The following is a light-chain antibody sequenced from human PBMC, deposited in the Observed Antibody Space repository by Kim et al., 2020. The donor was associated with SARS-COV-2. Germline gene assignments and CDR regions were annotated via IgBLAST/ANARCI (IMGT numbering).Light chain of an antibody. J-gene: IGKJ1*01. V-gene: IGKV3-20*01. CDR1: QSVSSSY. Sequence: PGERAPPSCRARQSVSSSYLAWYQQKPGQAPRLLIYGASSRATGIPDRFSGSGSGTDFTLTISRLEPEDFAVYYCQQYGSSPRTFGQGTKVDIK. CDR3: QQYGSSPRT. CDR2: GAS.